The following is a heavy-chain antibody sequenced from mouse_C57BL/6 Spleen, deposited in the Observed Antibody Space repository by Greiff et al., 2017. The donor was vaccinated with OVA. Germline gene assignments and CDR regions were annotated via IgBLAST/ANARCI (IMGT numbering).Heavy chain of an antibody. D-gene: IGHD1-1*01. J-gene: IGHJ2*01. CDR2: IDPSDSYT. CDR3: ARWAHYYGSSPWYFDY. Sequence: QVQLQQPGAELVKPGASVKLSCKASGYTFTSYWMQWVKQRPGQGLEWIGEIDPSDSYTNYNQKFKGKATLTVDTSSSTAYMQLSSLTSEDSAVYYGARWAHYYGSSPWYFDYWGQGTTLTVSS. V-gene: IGHV1-50*01. CDR1: GYTFTSYW.